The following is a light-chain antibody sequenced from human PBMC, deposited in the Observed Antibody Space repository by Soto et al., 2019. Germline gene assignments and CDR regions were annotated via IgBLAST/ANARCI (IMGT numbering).Light chain of an antibody. J-gene: IGKJ5*01. CDR3: QQYGSSLIT. CDR2: GAS. CDR1: QSVSSSY. Sequence: IGLTHPLATLSLSPGERATLSCRASQSVSSSYLAWYQQKPGQAPRLLIYGASNRATGIPDRFSGGGSGTDFTLTITRLEPEDFAVYFCQQYGSSLITFGQGTLLEVK. V-gene: IGKV3-20*01.